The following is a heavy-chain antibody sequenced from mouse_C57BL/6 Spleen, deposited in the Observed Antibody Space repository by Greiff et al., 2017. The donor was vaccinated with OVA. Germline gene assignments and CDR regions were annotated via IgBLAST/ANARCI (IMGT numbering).Heavy chain of an antibody. CDR1: GYTFTDYY. V-gene: IGHV1-26*01. Sequence: EVKVQQSGPELVKPGASVKISCKASGYTFTDYYMNWVKQSHGKSLEWIGDINPNNGGTSYNQKFKGKATLTVDKSSSTAYMELRSLTSEDSAVYYCARNLGRWFAYWGQGTLVTVSA. D-gene: IGHD4-1*01. CDR3: ARNLGRWFAY. J-gene: IGHJ3*01. CDR2: INPNNGGT.